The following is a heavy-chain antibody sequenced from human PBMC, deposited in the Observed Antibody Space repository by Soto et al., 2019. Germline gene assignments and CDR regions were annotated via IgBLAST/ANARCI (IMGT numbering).Heavy chain of an antibody. Sequence: GGSLRLSCAASGFTFSSYGMHWVRQAPGKGLVWVAVISYDGSNKYYADSVKGRFTISRDNSKNTLYLQMNSLRAEDTAVYYCAKDLYYYDSSGYGLTVLDYWGQGTLVTVS. CDR3: AKDLYYYDSSGYGLTVLDY. D-gene: IGHD3-22*01. CDR1: GFTFSSYG. CDR2: ISYDGSNK. V-gene: IGHV3-30*18. J-gene: IGHJ4*02.